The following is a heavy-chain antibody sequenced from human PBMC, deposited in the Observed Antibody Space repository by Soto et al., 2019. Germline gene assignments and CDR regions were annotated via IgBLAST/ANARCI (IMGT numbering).Heavy chain of an antibody. Sequence: ASVKVSCKVSGYTLTELSMHWVRQAPGKGLEWMGGFDPEDGETICAQKFQGRVTMTEDTSTDTAYMELSSLRSEDTAVYYCATWVYCGGDCYTLAFQHWGQGTLVTVSS. J-gene: IGHJ1*01. CDR2: FDPEDGET. CDR3: ATWVYCGGDCYTLAFQH. V-gene: IGHV1-24*01. D-gene: IGHD2-21*02. CDR1: GYTLTELS.